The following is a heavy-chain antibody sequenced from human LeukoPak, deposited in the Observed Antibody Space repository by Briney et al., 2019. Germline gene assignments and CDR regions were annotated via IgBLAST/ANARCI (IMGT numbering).Heavy chain of an antibody. CDR3: ASSPERTVAFDI. Sequence: PSETLSLTCTVSGGSISSSSYYWGWIRQPPGKGLEWIGSIYYSGSTYYNPSLKSRVTISVDTSKNQFSLKLSSVTAADTAVYYCASSPERTVAFDIWGQGTLVTVSS. J-gene: IGHJ4*02. V-gene: IGHV4-39*07. D-gene: IGHD3-9*01. CDR2: IYYSGST. CDR1: GGSISSSSYY.